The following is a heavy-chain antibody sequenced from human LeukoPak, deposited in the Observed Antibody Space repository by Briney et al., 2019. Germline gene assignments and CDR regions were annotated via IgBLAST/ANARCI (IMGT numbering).Heavy chain of an antibody. CDR3: VRGGQGSGGDYFDY. Sequence: PGGSLRLSCAASGFTFSRYSMNWVRQAPGKGLEWLSYINAGGRATYYADSVKGRFTISKDDARNSLSLQMNSLRDEDTAVYYCVRGGQGSGGDYFDYWGQGTLVTVSS. CDR1: GFTFSRYS. V-gene: IGHV3-48*02. CDR2: INAGGRAT. D-gene: IGHD2-15*01. J-gene: IGHJ4*02.